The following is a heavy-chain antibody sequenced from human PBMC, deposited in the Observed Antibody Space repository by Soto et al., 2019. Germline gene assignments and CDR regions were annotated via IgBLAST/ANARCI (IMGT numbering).Heavy chain of an antibody. D-gene: IGHD3-10*01. CDR3: ARDAYYYGSGSYYEFDY. CDR2: IIAIYGTA. J-gene: IGHJ4*02. Sequence: GASVKVSCKASGGTFSSYAISWVRQAPGQGLEWMGGIIAIYGTANYAQKFQGRVTITTDASTSTAYMELRSLRSDDTAVYYCARDAYYYGSGSYYEFDYWGQGTLVTVSS. CDR1: GGTFSSYA. V-gene: IGHV1-69*05.